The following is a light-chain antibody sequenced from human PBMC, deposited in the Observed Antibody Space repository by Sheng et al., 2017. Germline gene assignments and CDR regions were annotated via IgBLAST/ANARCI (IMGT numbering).Light chain of an antibody. CDR2: DAS. CDR3: HQRFNWPLT. Sequence: EIVLTQSPATLSLSPGESATLSCRASQSVATSLAWYQQKPGQAPRLLIYDASNRATGIPARFSGSGSGTDFSLTISSLGPEDFAVYYCHQRFNWPLTFGGGTK. V-gene: IGKV3-11*01. J-gene: IGKJ4*01. CDR1: QSVATS.